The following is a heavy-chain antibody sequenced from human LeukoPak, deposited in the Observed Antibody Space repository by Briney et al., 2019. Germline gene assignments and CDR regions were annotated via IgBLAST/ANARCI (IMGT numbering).Heavy chain of an antibody. CDR1: GFTVSSNY. Sequence: GGSLRLSCAASGFTVSSNYMSWVRQAPGKGLEWVSVIYSGGSTYYADSVKGRFTISRDNSKNTLYLQMNSLRAEDTAVYYCAGGGYEQYYYYGMDVWGQGTTVTASS. CDR2: IYSGGST. CDR3: AGGGYEQYYYYGMDV. D-gene: IGHD5-12*01. J-gene: IGHJ6*02. V-gene: IGHV3-53*01.